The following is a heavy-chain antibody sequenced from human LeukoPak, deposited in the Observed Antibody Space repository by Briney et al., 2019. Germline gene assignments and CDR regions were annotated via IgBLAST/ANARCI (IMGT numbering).Heavy chain of an antibody. CDR3: ARGPPPDFDY. J-gene: IGHJ4*02. Sequence: SQTLSLTCTVSGGSISSGSYYWSWIRQPAGKGLEWIGRIYTSGSTDSNPSLKSRVTMSVDTSKNQFSLKLTSVTAADTAVYYCARGPPPDFDYWGQGTLVTVSS. V-gene: IGHV4-61*02. CDR2: IYTSGST. CDR1: GGSISSGSYY.